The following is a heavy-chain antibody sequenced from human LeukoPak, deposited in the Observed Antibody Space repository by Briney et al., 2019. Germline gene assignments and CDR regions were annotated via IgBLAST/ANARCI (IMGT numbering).Heavy chain of an antibody. D-gene: IGHD1-20*01. V-gene: IGHV3-33*01. Sequence: GGSLRLSCAASGFTFTNYGMHWVRQAPGKGLEWVAFIWSDGNNKNYADSVKGRFTISRDNSKNTLYLQMNSLRAEDTAVYYCARDTFNYNSDYWGQGTLGTVSS. CDR2: IWSDGNNK. CDR3: ARDTFNYNSDY. J-gene: IGHJ4*02. CDR1: GFTFTNYG.